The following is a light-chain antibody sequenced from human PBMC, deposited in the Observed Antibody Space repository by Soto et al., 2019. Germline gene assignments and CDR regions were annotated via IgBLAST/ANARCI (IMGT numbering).Light chain of an antibody. J-gene: IGKJ2*02. Sequence: EIVLTQSPGTLSLSPGERATLSCRASQSVSSSYLAWYQQKPGQAPRLLIYGAFSRATGIPDGFSGSGSGTDFTLTISRLEPEDFAVYYCQQYGSSPRTFGQGTKLEIK. CDR1: QSVSSSY. V-gene: IGKV3-20*01. CDR3: QQYGSSPRT. CDR2: GAF.